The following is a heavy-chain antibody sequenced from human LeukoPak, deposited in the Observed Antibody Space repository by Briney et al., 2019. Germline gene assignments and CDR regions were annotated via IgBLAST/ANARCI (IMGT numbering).Heavy chain of an antibody. CDR3: ARYGSGTSYITNYFDY. J-gene: IGHJ4*02. D-gene: IGHD3-10*01. CDR1: GFTFSSYS. CDR2: ISSDSRAI. Sequence: GGSLRLSCAASGFTFSSYSMNWVRQAPGKGLEWVSYISSDSRAIYYADSVKGRFTISRDNAKNSLYLQMKSLRDEDTAVYYCARYGSGTSYITNYFDYWGQGTLVTVSS. V-gene: IGHV3-48*02.